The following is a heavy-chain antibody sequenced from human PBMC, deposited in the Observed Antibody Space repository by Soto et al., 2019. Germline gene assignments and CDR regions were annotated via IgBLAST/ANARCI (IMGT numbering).Heavy chain of an antibody. Sequence: PSETLSLTCTVSGGSISSSSYYWGWIRQPPGKGLEWIGSIYYSGSTYCNPSLKSRVTISVDTSKNQFSLKLSSVTAADTAVYYCARRTGTTSPYFDYWGQGTLVTVSS. D-gene: IGHD1-1*01. CDR2: IYYSGST. J-gene: IGHJ4*02. V-gene: IGHV4-39*01. CDR1: GGSISSSSYY. CDR3: ARRTGTTSPYFDY.